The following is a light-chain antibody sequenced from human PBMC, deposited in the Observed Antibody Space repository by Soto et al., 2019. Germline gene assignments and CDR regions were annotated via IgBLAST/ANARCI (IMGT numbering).Light chain of an antibody. CDR1: SSDVGGYNY. CDR2: DVS. V-gene: IGLV2-14*01. Sequence: QSALTQPASVSGSPGQSSTISCTGTSSDVGGYNYVSWYQQDPGKAPKLMIYDVSSRPSGVSNRFSGSKSGNTASLTISGLQAEDEADYYCSAYTSSSTLVVFGGGTKLTVL. CDR3: SAYTSSSTLVV. J-gene: IGLJ2*01.